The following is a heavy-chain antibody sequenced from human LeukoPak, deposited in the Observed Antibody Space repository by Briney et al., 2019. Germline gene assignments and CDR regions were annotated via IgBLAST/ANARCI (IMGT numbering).Heavy chain of an antibody. D-gene: IGHD3-22*01. Sequence: KTGGSLRLSCAASGFTFSDFYMSWIRQAPGRGLEYISYISGTSSDTNYADSVKGRFTISRDNAKNSLYLQMNSLRAEDTAVYYCARGLGGPDYWGQGTLVTVSS. J-gene: IGHJ4*02. CDR2: ISGTSSDT. V-gene: IGHV3-11*06. CDR3: ARGLGGPDY. CDR1: GFTFSDFY.